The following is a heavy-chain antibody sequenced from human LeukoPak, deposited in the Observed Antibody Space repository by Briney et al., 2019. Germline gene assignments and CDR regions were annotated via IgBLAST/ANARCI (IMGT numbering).Heavy chain of an antibody. Sequence: SETLSLTCTVSGGSVSGDGYYWSWIRQPPGKGLESIGYIFYSGSTNYNPSLKSRVTISVDTSNNQFSLKLSSVTAADTAVYYCAGVLVGAIGNYFDYWGQGTLVTVSS. CDR3: AGVLVGAIGNYFDY. CDR1: GGSVSGDGYY. J-gene: IGHJ4*02. V-gene: IGHV4-61*08. CDR2: IFYSGST. D-gene: IGHD1-26*01.